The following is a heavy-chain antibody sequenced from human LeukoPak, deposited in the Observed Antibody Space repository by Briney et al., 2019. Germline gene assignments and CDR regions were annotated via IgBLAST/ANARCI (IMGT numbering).Heavy chain of an antibody. Sequence: PGASVKVSCKASGGTFSSYTISWVRQAPGQGLEWMGRIIPILGIANYAQKFQGRVMITADKSTSTAYMELSSLRPEDTAVYYCAREASWVEMATISSGAFDIWGQGTMVTVSS. CDR1: GGTFSSYT. D-gene: IGHD5-24*01. J-gene: IGHJ3*02. CDR3: AREASWVEMATISSGAFDI. CDR2: IIPILGIA. V-gene: IGHV1-69*04.